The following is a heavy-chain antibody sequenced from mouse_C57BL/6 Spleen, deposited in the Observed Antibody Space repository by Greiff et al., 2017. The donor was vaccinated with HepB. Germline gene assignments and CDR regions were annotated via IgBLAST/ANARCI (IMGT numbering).Heavy chain of an antibody. J-gene: IGHJ4*01. CDR2: IYPGSGNT. Sequence: VQLQQSGPELVKPGASVKISCKASGYSFTSYYIHWVKQRPGQGLEWIGWIYPGSGNTKYNEKFKGKATLTADTSSSTAYMQLSSLTSEDSAVYYCARGYDYDSHYYAMDYWGQGTSVTVSS. CDR3: ARGYDYDSHYYAMDY. CDR1: GYSFTSYY. V-gene: IGHV1-66*01. D-gene: IGHD2-4*01.